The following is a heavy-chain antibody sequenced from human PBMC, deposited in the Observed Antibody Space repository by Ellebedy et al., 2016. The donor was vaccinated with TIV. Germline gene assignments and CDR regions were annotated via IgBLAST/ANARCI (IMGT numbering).Heavy chain of an antibody. CDR2: ISARGDGT. D-gene: IGHD2-15*01. CDR1: GFTFSNYA. CDR3: AKDPSPLYCSGNSCYPH. J-gene: IGHJ4*02. V-gene: IGHV3-23*01. Sequence: PGGSLRLSCAASGFTFSNYAMSWVRQAPGKGLEWVSVISARGDGTYYADSVKGRFTISRDNSRNTLYLQMNSLRAEDAAVYYCAKDPSPLYCSGNSCYPHWGQGTLVTVSS.